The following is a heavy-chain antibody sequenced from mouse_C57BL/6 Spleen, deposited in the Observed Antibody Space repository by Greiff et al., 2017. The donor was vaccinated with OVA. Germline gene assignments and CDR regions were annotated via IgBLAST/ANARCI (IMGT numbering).Heavy chain of an antibody. CDR1: GFTFSSYA. CDR3: ARMGAGGLRRDWYFDV. J-gene: IGHJ1*03. CDR2: ISDGGSYS. Sequence: DVKLVESGGGLVKPGGSLQLSCAASGFTFSSYAMSWVRQTPEKRLEWVATISDGGSYSYYPDNVQGRFTISRDNAKNNLYLKMSHLKSEDTAMYCCARMGAGGLRRDWYFDVWGTGTTVTVSS. D-gene: IGHD2-4*01. V-gene: IGHV5-4*03.